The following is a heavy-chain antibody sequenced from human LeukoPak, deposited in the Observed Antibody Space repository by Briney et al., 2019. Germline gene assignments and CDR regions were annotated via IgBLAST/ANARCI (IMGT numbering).Heavy chain of an antibody. J-gene: IGHJ4*02. CDR2: ISSSSYI. CDR1: GFTFSSYS. Sequence: PGGSLRLSCAASGFTFSSYSMNWVRQAPGKGLEWVSSISSSSYIYYADSVKGRFTISRDNSKNTLYLQMNSLRAGDTGVYYCARRAGYYFDYWGQGTLVTVSS. CDR3: ARRAGYYFDY. V-gene: IGHV3-21*04.